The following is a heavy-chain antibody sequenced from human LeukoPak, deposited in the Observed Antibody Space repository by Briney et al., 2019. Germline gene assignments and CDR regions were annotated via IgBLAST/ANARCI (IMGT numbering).Heavy chain of an antibody. CDR3: AREAILWFGEYVYYYYYMDV. CDR1: GFTFSSYA. Sequence: GGSLRLSCAASGFTFSSYAIHWVRQAPGKGLEWVAVISFDGTDAFYADSVKGRFTISRDNAKNSLYLQMNSLRAEDTAVYYCAREAILWFGEYVYYYYYMDVWGKGTTVTVSS. V-gene: IGHV3-30*04. D-gene: IGHD3-10*01. CDR2: ISFDGTDA. J-gene: IGHJ6*03.